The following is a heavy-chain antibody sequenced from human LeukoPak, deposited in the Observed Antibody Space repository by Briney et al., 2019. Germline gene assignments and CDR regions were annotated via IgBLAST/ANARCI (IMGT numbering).Heavy chain of an antibody. D-gene: IGHD1-1*01. CDR2: IKQDGSEK. CDR1: GFTFSSYW. CDR3: ARDEDNWNDSGNWFDP. Sequence: PGGSLRLSCAASGFTFSSYWMSWVRQAPGKGLEWVANIKQDGSEKYYVDSVKGRFTISRDNAKNSLYLQMNSLRAEDTAVYYCARDEDNWNDSGNWFDPWGQGTLVTVSS. J-gene: IGHJ5*02. V-gene: IGHV3-7*01.